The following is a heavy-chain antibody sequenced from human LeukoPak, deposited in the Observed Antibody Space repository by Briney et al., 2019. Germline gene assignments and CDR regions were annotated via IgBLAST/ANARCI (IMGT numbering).Heavy chain of an antibody. Sequence: PGGSLRLSCAASGFPFSNYWMHWVRQAPGKGLVWVSRVNSDGSTTNYADSVKGRFTISRDNSKNTLYLQMNSLRPDDTAVYYCARCTASCYANAFDVWGQGTLLTVSS. V-gene: IGHV3-74*01. CDR1: GFPFSNYW. J-gene: IGHJ3*01. D-gene: IGHD2-2*01. CDR3: ARCTASCYANAFDV. CDR2: VNSDGSTT.